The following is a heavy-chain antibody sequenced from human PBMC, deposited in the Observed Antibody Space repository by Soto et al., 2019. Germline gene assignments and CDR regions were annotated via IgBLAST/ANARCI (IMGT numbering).Heavy chain of an antibody. V-gene: IGHV1-69*14. J-gene: IGHJ3*02. CDR2: ILPIFGTA. Sequence: QVQLVQSGAEVKKPRSSVKVSCKASGGTFSTSSINWVRQAPGQRPEWMGNILPIFGTADYAQKFQGRGTITADKSTNAAYMDLLSLLSEDTAVYYCARGQVYGGKFDAFDIWGQGTVVTVSS. CDR1: GGTFSTSS. CDR3: ARGQVYGGKFDAFDI. D-gene: IGHD3-10*02.